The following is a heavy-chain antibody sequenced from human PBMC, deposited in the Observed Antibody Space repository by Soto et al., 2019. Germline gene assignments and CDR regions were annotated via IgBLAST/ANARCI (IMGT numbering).Heavy chain of an antibody. CDR1: GFTFSSYA. D-gene: IGHD2-2*01. CDR2: ISYDGSNK. CDR3: ASPLGYCSSTSCPEGTP. J-gene: IGHJ5*02. Sequence: QVQLVESGGGVVQPGRSLRLSCAASGFTFSSYAMHWVRQAPGKGLEWVAVISYDGSNKYYADSVKGRFTISRDNSKNTLYLQMNSLRAEDTAVYYCASPLGYCSSTSCPEGTPWGQGTLVTVSS. V-gene: IGHV3-30-3*01.